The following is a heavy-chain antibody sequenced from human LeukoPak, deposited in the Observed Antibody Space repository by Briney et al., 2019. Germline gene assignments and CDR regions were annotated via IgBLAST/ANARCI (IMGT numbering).Heavy chain of an antibody. CDR3: ARKMAL. CDR1: GLNFNSYG. D-gene: IGHD5-24*01. CDR2: IDGPSRSI. V-gene: IGHV3-48*02. J-gene: IGHJ4*02. Sequence: GGSLRLSCAASGLNFNSYGMNWVRQAPGKGLEWVSYIDGPSRSIYYADSVKGRFTVSRDNAKNSLFLQMNSLRDEDTAVYFCARKMALWGQGTLVSVSS.